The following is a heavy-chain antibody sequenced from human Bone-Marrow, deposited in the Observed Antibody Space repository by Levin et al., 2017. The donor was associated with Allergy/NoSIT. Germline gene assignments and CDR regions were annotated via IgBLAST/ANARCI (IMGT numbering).Heavy chain of an antibody. Sequence: PGGSLRLSCTVSGCSISDYYWSWIRQSPGKGLEWVAYTHSRRDTNYNPSLKSRLTVSLDTSKNQFSLKLTSVTAADAAIYYCARHLKTTVTTSVDCYYMDVWGKGTTVTVSS. D-gene: IGHD4-11*01. CDR1: GCSISDYY. CDR2: THSRRDT. J-gene: IGHJ6*03. V-gene: IGHV4-4*08. CDR3: ARHLKTTVTTSVDCYYMDV.